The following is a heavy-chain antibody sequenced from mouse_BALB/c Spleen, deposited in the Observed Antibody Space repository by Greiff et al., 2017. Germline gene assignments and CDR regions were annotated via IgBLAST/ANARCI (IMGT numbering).Heavy chain of an antibody. Sequence: QVQLPGAELVKPGASVKLSCKASGYTFTSYWMHWVKQRPGQGLEWIGEINPSNGRTNYNEKFKSKATLTVDKSSSTAYMQLSSLTSEDSAVYYCARAGIDYWGQGTTLTVSS. CDR3: ARAGIDY. V-gene: IGHV1S81*02. CDR1: GYTFTSYW. J-gene: IGHJ2*01. CDR2: INPSNGRT.